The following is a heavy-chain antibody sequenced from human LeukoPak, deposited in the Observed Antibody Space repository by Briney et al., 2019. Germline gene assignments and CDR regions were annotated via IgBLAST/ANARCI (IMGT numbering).Heavy chain of an antibody. CDR2: ISYDGSNK. CDR1: GFTFSSYA. V-gene: IGHV3-30*04. J-gene: IGHJ4*02. Sequence: PGGSLRLSCAASGFTFSSYAMSWVRQAPGKGLKWVAVISYDGSNKYYADSVKGRFTISRDNSKNTLYLQMNSLRAEDTAVYYCARDQDSVAGLDYWGQGTLVTVSS. CDR3: ARDQDSVAGLDY. D-gene: IGHD6-19*01.